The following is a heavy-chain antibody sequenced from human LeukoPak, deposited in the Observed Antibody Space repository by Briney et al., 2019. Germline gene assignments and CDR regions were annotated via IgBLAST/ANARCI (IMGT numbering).Heavy chain of an antibody. V-gene: IGHV4-59*01. D-gene: IGHD6-19*01. CDR3: ARDMAVAGTSFPGNYYYMDV. Sequence: PSETLSLTCSVSGGSISGYYWSWIRQPPGKGLEWIGYIDNSGLTTYSPSLRSRATISKDTSRSQFSLKVSSVTAADTAVYYCARDMAVAGTSFPGNYYYMDVWGKGTTVTISS. CDR2: IDNSGLT. J-gene: IGHJ6*03. CDR1: GGSISGYY.